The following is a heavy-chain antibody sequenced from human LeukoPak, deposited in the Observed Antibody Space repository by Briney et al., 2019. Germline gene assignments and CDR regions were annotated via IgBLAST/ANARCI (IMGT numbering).Heavy chain of an antibody. V-gene: IGHV1-46*01. CDR2: VNPSGGST. Sequence: GASVKVSCKASGYTFTSYFMHWVRQARGQGLEWMGLVNPSGGSTNYAQKFQGRVTMTRDMSTSTVFMELDSLRSEDTAVYYCARGPGDLGDYWGQGTLVTVSS. CDR1: GYTFTSYF. D-gene: IGHD7-27*01. CDR3: ARGPGDLGDY. J-gene: IGHJ4*02.